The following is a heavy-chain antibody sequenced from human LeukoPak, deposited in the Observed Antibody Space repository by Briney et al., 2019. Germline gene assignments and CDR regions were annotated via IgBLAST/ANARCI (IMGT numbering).Heavy chain of an antibody. CDR3: ARGGFGWFDP. Sequence: SETLSLTCTVSGGSISSYYWSWIRQPPGKGLEWIGYIYNSGSTNYNPSLKSRVTISVDTSKNQFSLKLSSVTAADTAVYYCARGGFGWFDPWGQGTLVTVSS. D-gene: IGHD3-10*01. CDR2: IYNSGST. CDR1: GGSISSYY. V-gene: IGHV4-59*08. J-gene: IGHJ5*02.